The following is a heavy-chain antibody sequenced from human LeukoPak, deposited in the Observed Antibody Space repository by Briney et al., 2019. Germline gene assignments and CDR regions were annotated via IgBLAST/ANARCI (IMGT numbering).Heavy chain of an antibody. CDR3: ARGVYGSGSYYAN. J-gene: IGHJ4*02. V-gene: IGHV3-11*01. CDR1: GFTFSDYY. Sequence: GGSLRLSCAASGFTFSDYYMSWIRQAPGKGLVWVSYISNSDTIIYYADSVKGRFTISRDNAKNSLYLQMNSLRAEDTAVYYCARGVYGSGSYYANWGQGTLVTVSS. D-gene: IGHD3-10*01. CDR2: ISNSDTII.